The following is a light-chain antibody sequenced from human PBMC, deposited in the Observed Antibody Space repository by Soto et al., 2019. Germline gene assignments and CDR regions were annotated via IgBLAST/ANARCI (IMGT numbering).Light chain of an antibody. J-gene: IGKJ5*01. Sequence: DIQMTQFPSSLSASVRDRVTITCRASQSIRNYLNWYQQKPGKAPKLLIYAASSLQSGVPSRFSGRGSGTDFTLTISSLQPEEFATYYCQQSYSTPRITFGQGTRLEIK. CDR2: AAS. V-gene: IGKV1-39*01. CDR1: QSIRNY. CDR3: QQSYSTPRIT.